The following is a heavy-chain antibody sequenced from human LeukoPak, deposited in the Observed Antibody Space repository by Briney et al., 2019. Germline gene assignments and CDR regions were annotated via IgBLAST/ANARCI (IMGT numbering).Heavy chain of an antibody. J-gene: IGHJ5*02. Sequence: PGGSLRLSCAASGFTFSNAWMSWVRQAPGKGLEWLANIKQDGSEKYYVDSVKGRFTISRDNVENSLDLQMNSLRVEDTAVYYCTRGPRGYDSSGAPWGQGTLVTVSS. CDR2: IKQDGSEK. CDR1: GFTFSNAW. D-gene: IGHD3-22*01. CDR3: TRGPRGYDSSGAP. V-gene: IGHV3-7*01.